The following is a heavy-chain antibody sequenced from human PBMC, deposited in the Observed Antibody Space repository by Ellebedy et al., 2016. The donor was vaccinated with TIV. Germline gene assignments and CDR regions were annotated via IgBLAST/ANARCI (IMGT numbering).Heavy chain of an antibody. V-gene: IGHV5-10-1*01. D-gene: IGHD5-18*01. CDR2: IDPSDSYT. CDR1: GYSFTSYW. Sequence: GESLKISCQGSGYSFTSYWITWVRQMPGKGLEWMGRIDPSDSYTTYSPSFQGHVTISADKSISTAYLQWSSLKAPDTAIYYCARHMDTAMANDYWGQGTLVTVSS. J-gene: IGHJ4*02. CDR3: ARHMDTAMANDY.